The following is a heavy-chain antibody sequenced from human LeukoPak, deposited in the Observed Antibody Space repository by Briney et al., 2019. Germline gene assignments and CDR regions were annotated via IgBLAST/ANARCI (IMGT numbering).Heavy chain of an antibody. D-gene: IGHD5-12*01. CDR3: ARVRATFSPHFDN. Sequence: GGSLRLSCAASGFTFRNYAVSWVRQAPGKGLEWVSSISASGGNTHYADSVKGRCTISRDNSKNTLYLQMTSLRAEDTAVYYCARVRATFSPHFDNWGQGTLVTVSS. CDR2: ISASGGNT. CDR1: GFTFRNYA. J-gene: IGHJ4*02. V-gene: IGHV3-23*01.